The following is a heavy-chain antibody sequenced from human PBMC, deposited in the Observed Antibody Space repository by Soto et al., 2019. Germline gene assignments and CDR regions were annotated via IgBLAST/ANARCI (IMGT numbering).Heavy chain of an antibody. CDR2: IIPIFGTA. Sequence: QVQLVQSGAEVKKPGSSVKVSCKASGGTFSSYAISWVRQAPGQGLEWMGGIIPIFGTANYAQKFQGRVTITADKSTSTAYMELSSLRSEDTAVYYWARGEGPEYSSSWGPLGYWGQGTLVTVSS. J-gene: IGHJ4*02. CDR1: GGTFSSYA. CDR3: ARGEGPEYSSSWGPLGY. V-gene: IGHV1-69*06. D-gene: IGHD6-13*01.